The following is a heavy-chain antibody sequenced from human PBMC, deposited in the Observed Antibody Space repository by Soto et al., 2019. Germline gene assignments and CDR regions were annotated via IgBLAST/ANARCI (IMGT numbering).Heavy chain of an antibody. J-gene: IGHJ4*02. CDR2: INHSGST. D-gene: IGHD4-17*01. V-gene: IGHV4-34*01. CDR1: GGSFSGYY. Sequence: PSETLSLTCAVYGGSFSGYYWSWIRQPPGKGLEWIGEINHSGSTNYNPSLKSRVTISVDTSKNQFSLKLSSVTAADTAVYYCAGKTTVVTLPYWGQGXLVTVYS. CDR3: AGKTTVVTLPY.